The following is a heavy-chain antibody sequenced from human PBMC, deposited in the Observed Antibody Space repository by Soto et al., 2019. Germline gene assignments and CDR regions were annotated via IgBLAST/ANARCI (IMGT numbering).Heavy chain of an antibody. J-gene: IGHJ6*02. CDR1: GFTFSDYY. Sequence: GGSLRLSCAASGFTFSDYYMSWIRQAPGKGLEWVSYISSSSSYTNYADSVKGRFTISRDNAKNSLYLQMNSLRAEDTAVYYCARAIAARPRYYGMDVWGQGTTVTV. V-gene: IGHV3-11*06. CDR2: ISSSSSYT. D-gene: IGHD6-6*01. CDR3: ARAIAARPRYYGMDV.